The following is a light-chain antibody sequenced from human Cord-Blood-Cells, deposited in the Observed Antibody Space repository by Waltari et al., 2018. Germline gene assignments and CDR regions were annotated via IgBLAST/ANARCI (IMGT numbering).Light chain of an antibody. V-gene: IGLV2-14*01. CDR2: DVS. J-gene: IGLJ3*02. CDR1: SSDVGGYNY. CDR3: SSYTSSSTWV. Sequence: QSALTQPASVPGSPGQSLTISCTGTSSDVGGYNYVSLYQQHPGTAPKLIIYDVSNRPSGVSNRFSGSKSGNTASLTISGLQAEDEADYYCSSYTSSSTWVFGGGTKLTVL.